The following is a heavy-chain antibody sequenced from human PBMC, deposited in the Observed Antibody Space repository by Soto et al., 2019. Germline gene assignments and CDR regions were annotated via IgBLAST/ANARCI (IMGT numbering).Heavy chain of an antibody. Sequence: ATLSLTCIVSCGSTNSYWWSWIRQPSGKGLEWIGRVYSSGTTDYNPSLNSRATMSVETSKNQFSLKLTSVTAADTAVYYCARDIGSYAYAEGYWGQGIQVTVSS. D-gene: IGHD2-2*01. J-gene: IGHJ4*02. CDR1: CGSTNSYW. CDR2: VYSSGTT. CDR3: ARDIGSYAYAEGY. V-gene: IGHV4-4*07.